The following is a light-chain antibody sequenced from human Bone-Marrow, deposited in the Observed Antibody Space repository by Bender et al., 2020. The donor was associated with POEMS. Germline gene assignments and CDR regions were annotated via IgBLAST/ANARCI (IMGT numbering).Light chain of an antibody. CDR3: TSRTISHTLI. CDR1: SSNIVTNP. V-gene: IGLV1-44*01. Sequence: QSVLTQPPSASGTPGQRVIISCSGSSSNIVTNPVNWYQHLPGTAPKVLIYNTNQRPSGVPDRFSGSKSGTSASLAISALQSEDEGDYYCTSRTISHTLIFGGGTKLTVL. CDR2: NTN. J-gene: IGLJ2*01.